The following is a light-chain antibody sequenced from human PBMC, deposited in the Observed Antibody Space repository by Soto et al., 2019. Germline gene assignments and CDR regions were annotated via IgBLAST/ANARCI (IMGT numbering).Light chain of an antibody. Sequence: DIQMAQSPSSLSASVGDRVTITCRADQSISRYLNWYQQKPGRAPNLLIYSASTLQSGVPSRFSGSGSETDFTLTIRSLQPEDFATYYCQQGYSAPWTFGQGTKVDIK. CDR3: QQGYSAPWT. V-gene: IGKV1-39*01. CDR2: SAS. CDR1: QSISRY. J-gene: IGKJ1*01.